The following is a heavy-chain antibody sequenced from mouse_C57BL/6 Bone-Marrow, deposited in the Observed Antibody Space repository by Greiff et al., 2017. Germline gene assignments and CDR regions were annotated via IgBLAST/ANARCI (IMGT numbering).Heavy chain of an antibody. Sequence: EVKLVESGEGLVKPGGSLKLSCAASGFTFSSYAMSWVRQTPEKRLEWVAYISSGGDYIYYADTVKGRFTISRDNARNTQYLQMSSLKSEDTAIYYCTRRGSHWYFDVWGTLTTVTDSS. CDR3: TRRGSHWYFDV. CDR2: ISSGGDYI. CDR1: GFTFSSYA. D-gene: IGHD1-1*01. V-gene: IGHV5-9-1*02. J-gene: IGHJ1*03.